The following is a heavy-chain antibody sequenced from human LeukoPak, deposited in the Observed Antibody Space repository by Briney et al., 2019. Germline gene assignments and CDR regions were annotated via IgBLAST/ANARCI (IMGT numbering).Heavy chain of an antibody. CDR1: AFTLSSYG. Sequence: GRSLTLSCLSCAFTLSSYGMSWVRQAPGRGGDGLSVISGASSGSTYYADSVTGRFIGSTDNSKNTVDLQMNNVRVDDTAIYYCAKDHANTPVVTNWGQGILVSVSS. D-gene: IGHD2-21*02. J-gene: IGHJ4*02. CDR2: ISGASSGST. CDR3: AKDHANTPVVTN. V-gene: IGHV3-23*01.